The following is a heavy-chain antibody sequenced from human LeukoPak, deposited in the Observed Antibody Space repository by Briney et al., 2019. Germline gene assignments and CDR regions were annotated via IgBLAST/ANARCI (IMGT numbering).Heavy chain of an antibody. J-gene: IGHJ6*02. CDR1: GGSFSGYY. Sequence: PSETLSLTCAVYGGSFSGYYWSWIRQPPGKGLEWIGEINHSGSTNYNPSLKSRVTISVDTSKNQFSLKLGSVTAADTAVYYCARTHPHMVRGGGNGMDVWGQGTTVTVSS. D-gene: IGHD3-10*01. CDR3: ARTHPHMVRGGGNGMDV. CDR2: INHSGST. V-gene: IGHV4-34*01.